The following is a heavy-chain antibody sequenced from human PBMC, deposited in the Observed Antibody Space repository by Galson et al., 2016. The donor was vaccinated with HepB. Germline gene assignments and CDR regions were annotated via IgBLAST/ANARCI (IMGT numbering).Heavy chain of an antibody. CDR3: ARLFASCRKYDAFDI. CDR1: GGSVTASPYY. Sequence: SETLSLTCTVSGGSVTASPYYHAWIRQPPGKGLEWIGTLSYSGSAYYNPSLKSHFTISMGASRNQFSLQLTSVTAADTAVYYCARLFASCRKYDAFDIWGQGTVVAVSS. J-gene: IGHJ3*02. CDR2: LSYSGSA. D-gene: IGHD2-15*01. V-gene: IGHV4-39*01.